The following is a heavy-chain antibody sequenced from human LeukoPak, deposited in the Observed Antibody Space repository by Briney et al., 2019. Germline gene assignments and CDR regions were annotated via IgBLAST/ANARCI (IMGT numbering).Heavy chain of an antibody. CDR1: GYTFTGYY. V-gene: IGHV1-2*02. J-gene: IGHJ4*02. Sequence: ASVKVSCKASGYTFTGYYMHWVRQAPGQGLEWMGWINPNSGGTNYAQKVQGRVTMTRDTSISTAYMELSRLRSDDTAVYYCARDLTYYYDSSGLDYWGQGTLVTVSS. CDR2: INPNSGGT. CDR3: ARDLTYYYDSSGLDY. D-gene: IGHD3-22*01.